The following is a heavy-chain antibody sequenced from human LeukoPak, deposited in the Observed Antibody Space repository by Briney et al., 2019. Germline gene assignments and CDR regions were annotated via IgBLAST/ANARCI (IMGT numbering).Heavy chain of an antibody. CDR1: GLAVNNAW. Sequence: GGSLRLSCAASGLAVNNAWMSWVRQAPGKGLEWVGRIKSKTDGGTTDYAAPVKGRFTISRDDSKNTLYLQMNSLKTEDTAVYYCTTGPLGRIVVVNRDPFDFWGQGTMVTVSS. J-gene: IGHJ3*01. V-gene: IGHV3-15*01. D-gene: IGHD3-22*01. CDR3: TTGPLGRIVVVNRDPFDF. CDR2: IKSKTDGGTT.